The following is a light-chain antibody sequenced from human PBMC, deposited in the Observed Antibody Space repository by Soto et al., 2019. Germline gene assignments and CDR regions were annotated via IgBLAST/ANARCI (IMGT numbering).Light chain of an antibody. V-gene: IGKV3-20*01. CDR1: HNINLH. J-gene: IGKJ4*01. CDR3: QQYASSPFLT. Sequence: EIVLTQSPANLDLSPGERATLSCRAIHNINLHLALYQQKPGRAPRLLIYGESSRATGIPERCSGSGSGTDYTLSISRLEPEDFAVYYCQQYASSPFLTFGGGTKVDIK. CDR2: GES.